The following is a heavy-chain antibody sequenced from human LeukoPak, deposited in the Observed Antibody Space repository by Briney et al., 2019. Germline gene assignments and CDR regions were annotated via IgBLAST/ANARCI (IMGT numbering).Heavy chain of an antibody. CDR3: ARAPTIFGVVIHYYYYYGMDV. J-gene: IGHJ6*02. Sequence: GGSLRLSCAASGSTFSSYWMHWVRQAPGKGLVWVSRINSDGSSTSYADSVKGRFTISRDNAKNTLYLQMNSLRAEDTAVYYCARAPTIFGVVIHYYYYYGMDVWGQGTTVTVSS. CDR1: GSTFSSYW. V-gene: IGHV3-74*01. D-gene: IGHD3-3*01. CDR2: INSDGSST.